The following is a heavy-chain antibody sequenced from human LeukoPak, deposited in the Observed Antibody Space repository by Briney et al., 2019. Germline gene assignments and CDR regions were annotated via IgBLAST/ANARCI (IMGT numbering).Heavy chain of an antibody. CDR3: ARGKDDSSGYYLKY. CDR1: GFTFSSYW. CDR2: IKQNGSEK. V-gene: IGHV3-7*01. D-gene: IGHD3-22*01. J-gene: IGHJ4*02. Sequence: GGSLRLSCAASGFTFSSYWMSWVRQAPAKGLEWVANIKQNGSEKYYVDSVKGRFTISRDNAKNSLYLQMNSLRAEDTAVYYCARGKDDSSGYYLKYWGQGTLVTVSS.